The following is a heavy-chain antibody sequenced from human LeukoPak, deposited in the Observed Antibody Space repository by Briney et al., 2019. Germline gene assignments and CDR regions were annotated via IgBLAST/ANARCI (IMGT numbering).Heavy chain of an antibody. J-gene: IGHJ3*02. D-gene: IGHD6-19*01. CDR3: AKASAPYSSGWSAFDI. V-gene: IGHV3-23*01. Sequence: PGGSLRLSCAASGFTFSSYAMSWVRQAPGKGLEWVSAISGSGGSTYYADSVKGRFTISRDNSKNTLFLQMDSLRAEDTAVYYCAKASAPYSSGWSAFDIWGQGTMVTVSS. CDR1: GFTFSSYA. CDR2: ISGSGGST.